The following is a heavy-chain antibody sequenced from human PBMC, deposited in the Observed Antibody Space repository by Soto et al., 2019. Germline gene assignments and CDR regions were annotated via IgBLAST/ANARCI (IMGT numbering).Heavy chain of an antibody. J-gene: IGHJ5*02. CDR2: IIPIFGTA. CDR1: GGTFSSYA. CDR3: ARDHGIAVAGKAGPWSAP. D-gene: IGHD6-19*01. Sequence: SVKVSCKASGGTFSSYAISWVRQAPGQGLEWMGGIIPIFGTANYAQKFQGRVTITADESTSTAYMEPSSLRSEDTAVYYCARDHGIAVAGKAGPWSAPWGQGTLVPVSS. V-gene: IGHV1-69*13.